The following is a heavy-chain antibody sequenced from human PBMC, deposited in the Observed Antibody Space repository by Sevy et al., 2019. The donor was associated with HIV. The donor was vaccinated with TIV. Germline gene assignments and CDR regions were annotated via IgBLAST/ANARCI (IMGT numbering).Heavy chain of an antibody. V-gene: IGHV4-4*02. Sequence: SETLSLTCAVSDGSIRSSHWWSWVRQPPGKGLQWIGEVYHSGTTNYNPSLKSRVTVSIDKSKNQFSLKLSSVTAADTAVYYCARLTGGVDSGFQHWGQVTLVTVSS. J-gene: IGHJ1*01. D-gene: IGHD3-16*01. CDR3: ARLTGGVDSGFQH. CDR1: DGSIRSSHW. CDR2: VYHSGTT.